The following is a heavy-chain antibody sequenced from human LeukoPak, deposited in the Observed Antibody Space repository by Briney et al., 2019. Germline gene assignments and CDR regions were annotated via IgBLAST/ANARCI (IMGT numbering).Heavy chain of an antibody. D-gene: IGHD3-3*01. Sequence: SETLSLTCTVSGGSISSSSYYWGWTRQPPGKGLEWIGSIYYSGSTYYNPSLKSRVTISVDTSKNQFSLKLSSVTAADTAVYYCARHDFWSGYSINWFDPWGQGTLVTVSS. J-gene: IGHJ5*02. CDR2: IYYSGST. CDR3: ARHDFWSGYSINWFDP. CDR1: GGSISSSSYY. V-gene: IGHV4-39*01.